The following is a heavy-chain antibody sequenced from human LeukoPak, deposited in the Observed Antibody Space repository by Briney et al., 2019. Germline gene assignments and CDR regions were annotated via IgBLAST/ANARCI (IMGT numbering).Heavy chain of an antibody. V-gene: IGHV3-74*01. CDR3: ARVSGPGMNEYFHL. J-gene: IGHJ1*01. Sequence: GGSLRLSCAASGFTFSGAWLHWVRQAPGKGLVWVSRINNDGTTTKYADSVKGRFTITRDNAKNTLYLQMNSLRAEDTAVYYCARVSGPGMNEYFHLWGQGTLVTVSS. CDR2: INNDGTTT. D-gene: IGHD3-10*01. CDR1: GFTFSGAW.